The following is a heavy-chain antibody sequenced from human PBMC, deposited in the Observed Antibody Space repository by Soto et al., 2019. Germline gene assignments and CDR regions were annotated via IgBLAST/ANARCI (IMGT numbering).Heavy chain of an antibody. CDR1: GGSISSYY. CDR3: ASVHLGELSFDY. CDR2: IYYSGST. Sequence: ETLSLTCTVSGGSISSYYRSWIRQPPGKGLEWIGYIYYSGSTNYNPSLKSRVTISVDTSKNQFSLKLGSVTAADTAVYYCASVHLGELSFDYWSQATLVTVSS. V-gene: IGHV4-59*01. J-gene: IGHJ4*02. D-gene: IGHD3-16*02.